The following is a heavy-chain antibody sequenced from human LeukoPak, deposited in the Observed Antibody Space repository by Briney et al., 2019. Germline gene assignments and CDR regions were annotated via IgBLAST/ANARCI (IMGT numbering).Heavy chain of an antibody. CDR3: AGDPAIAAEVLNYGMDV. V-gene: IGHV1-46*01. CDR2: INPSGGST. Sequence: ASVKVSCKASGYTFTSYYMHWVRQAPGQGLEWMGIINPSGGSTSYAQKFQGRVTMTRDTSTSTVYMELSSLRSEDTAVYYCAGDPAIAAEVLNYGMDVWGQGTTVTVSS. CDR1: GYTFTSYY. D-gene: IGHD6-13*01. J-gene: IGHJ6*02.